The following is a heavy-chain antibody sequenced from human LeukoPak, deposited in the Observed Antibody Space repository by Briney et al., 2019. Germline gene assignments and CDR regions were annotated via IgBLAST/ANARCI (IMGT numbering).Heavy chain of an antibody. CDR2: IYSAGNT. Sequence: GGSLRLSCTVSGFTVSSNSMSWVRQAPGKGLEWVSFIYSAGNTHYSDSVKGRFTISIDNSKNTLYLQMNSLRAEDTATYYCARGEFGDYYYFYMDVWGKGTTVTVSS. D-gene: IGHD2/OR15-2a*01. CDR3: ARGEFGDYYYFYMDV. J-gene: IGHJ6*03. V-gene: IGHV3-53*01. CDR1: GFTVSSNS.